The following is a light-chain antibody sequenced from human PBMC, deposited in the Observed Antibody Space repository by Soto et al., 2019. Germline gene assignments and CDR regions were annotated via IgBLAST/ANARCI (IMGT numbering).Light chain of an antibody. V-gene: IGKV1-27*01. Sequence: DIQMTQSPSSLSASVGDRVTITCRASQAIYNYLAWYQQKPGKVPTLLISAASTLQSGVPSRFSGSGSGTDFTLTISSLQAEDVATYYCQEFSAVPTFGGGTKVEI. CDR3: QEFSAVPT. J-gene: IGKJ4*01. CDR1: QAIYNY. CDR2: AAS.